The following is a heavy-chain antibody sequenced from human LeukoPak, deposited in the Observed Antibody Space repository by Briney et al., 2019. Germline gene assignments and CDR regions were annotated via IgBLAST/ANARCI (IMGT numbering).Heavy chain of an antibody. CDR2: MNPNSGNT. CDR1: GYTFTSYD. V-gene: IGHV1-8*01. D-gene: IGHD3-3*01. CDR3: AIFDFWSGYPFDY. J-gene: IGHJ4*02. Sequence: ASVKVSCKASGYTFTSYDINWLRQATGQGPEWMGWMNPNSGNTGYAQKFQGRVTMTRNTSISTAYMELSSLRSEDTAVYYCAIFDFWSGYPFDYWGQGTLVTVSS.